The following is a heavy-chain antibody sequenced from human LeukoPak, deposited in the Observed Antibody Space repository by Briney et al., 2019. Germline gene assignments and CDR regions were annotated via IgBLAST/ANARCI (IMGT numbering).Heavy chain of an antibody. V-gene: IGHV4-59*01. CDR2: IFYTGST. J-gene: IGHJ4*02. CDR1: GGSISTYY. D-gene: IGHD6-6*01. CDR3: TRTYSSSSIDY. Sequence: AETLSLTCTVSGGSISTYYWSWVRQPPGKGLEWLGYIFYTGSTNYNPSLKSRVTMSIDTSKNQFSLKLSSVTAADTAVYYCTRTYSSSSIDYWGQGALVTVSS.